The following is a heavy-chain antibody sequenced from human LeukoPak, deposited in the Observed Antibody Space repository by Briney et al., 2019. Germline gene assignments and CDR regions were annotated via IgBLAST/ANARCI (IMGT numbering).Heavy chain of an antibody. J-gene: IGHJ4*02. CDR1: GFAFNRFA. Sequence: PGGSLRLSCAASGFAFNRFAMSWVRQAPGKGLEWVSTISGSGSSINYADSVRGRFTFSRDNSKNTLYLQMNSLRAEDTAVYYCAKDLPDYGDYIEGYWGQGTLVTVSS. D-gene: IGHD4-17*01. CDR2: ISGSGSSI. CDR3: AKDLPDYGDYIEGY. V-gene: IGHV3-23*01.